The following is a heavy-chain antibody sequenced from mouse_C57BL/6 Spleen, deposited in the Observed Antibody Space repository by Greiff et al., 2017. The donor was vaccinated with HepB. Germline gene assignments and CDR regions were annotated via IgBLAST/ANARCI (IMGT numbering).Heavy chain of an antibody. Sequence: EVKLVESGPELVKPGDSVKISCKASGYSFTGYFMNWVMQSHGKSLEWIGRINPYNGDTFYNQKFKGKATLTVDKSSSTAHMELRSLTSEDSAVYYCARGLLRRYAMDYWGQGTSVTVSS. CDR3: ARGLLRRYAMDY. J-gene: IGHJ4*01. V-gene: IGHV1-20*01. D-gene: IGHD1-1*01. CDR2: INPYNGDT. CDR1: GYSFTGYF.